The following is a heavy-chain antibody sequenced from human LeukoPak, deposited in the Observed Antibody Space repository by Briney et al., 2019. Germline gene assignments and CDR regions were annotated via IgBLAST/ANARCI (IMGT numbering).Heavy chain of an antibody. CDR3: ARDGWGYSYSGY. J-gene: IGHJ4*02. D-gene: IGHD5-18*01. CDR2: IKQDGSEK. Sequence: GGSLRLSCAASGFTFSNYAMHWVRQAPGKGLEWVANIKQDGSEKYYVDSVKGRFTISRDNAKNSLYLQMNSLRAEDTAVYYCARDGWGYSYSGYWGQGTLVTVSS. V-gene: IGHV3-7*01. CDR1: GFTFSNYA.